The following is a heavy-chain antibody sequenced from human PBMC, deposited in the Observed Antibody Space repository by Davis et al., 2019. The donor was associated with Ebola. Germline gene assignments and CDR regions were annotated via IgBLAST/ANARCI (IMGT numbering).Heavy chain of an antibody. V-gene: IGHV4-39*01. CDR3: ARHRVSGAMIVLSDAFDI. Sequence: MPGGSLRLSCAASGFVFSSYVMSWIRQPPGKGLEWIGSIYYSGSTYYNPSLKSRVTISVDTSKNQFSLKLSSVTAADTAVYYCARHRVSGAMIVLSDAFDIWGQGTMVTVSS. CDR1: GFVFSSYV. D-gene: IGHD3-22*01. CDR2: IYYSGST. J-gene: IGHJ3*02.